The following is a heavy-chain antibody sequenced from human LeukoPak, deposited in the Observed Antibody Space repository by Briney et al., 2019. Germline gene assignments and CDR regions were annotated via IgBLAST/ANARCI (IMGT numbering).Heavy chain of an antibody. V-gene: IGHV4-4*07. CDR1: GGSISRYY. D-gene: IGHD1-1*01. Sequence: SETLSLTCPVCGGSISRYYWRWIRQPAAKGLEGIGRIYTCGSTNYNPSLKSRLTMSVDTSKNQFSLKLSSVTAADTAVYYCARVNWNYYYYYMDVWGKGTTVTVSS. J-gene: IGHJ6*03. CDR2: IYTCGST. CDR3: ARVNWNYYYYYMDV.